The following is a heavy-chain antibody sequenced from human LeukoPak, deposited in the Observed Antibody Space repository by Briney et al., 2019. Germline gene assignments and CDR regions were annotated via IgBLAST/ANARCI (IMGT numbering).Heavy chain of an antibody. V-gene: IGHV3-23*01. CDR1: GFTFSSYA. Sequence: GGSLRLSCAASGFTFSSYAMSWVRQAPGKGLEWVSGISGSGGSTYYADSVKGRFTISRDNSRNTLYLQINSLRAEDTAVYYCAKRSIVGAPYYFDYWGQGTLVTVSS. J-gene: IGHJ4*02. D-gene: IGHD1-26*01. CDR3: AKRSIVGAPYYFDY. CDR2: ISGSGGST.